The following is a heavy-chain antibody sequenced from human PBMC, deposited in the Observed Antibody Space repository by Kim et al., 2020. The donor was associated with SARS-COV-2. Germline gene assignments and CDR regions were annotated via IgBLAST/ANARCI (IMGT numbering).Heavy chain of an antibody. Sequence: GGSLRLSCAASGFTFSSYGMHWVRQAPGKGLEWVAVISYDGSNKYYADSVKGRFTISRDNSKNTLYLQMNSLRAEDTAVYYCAKEFRSEYFDWYRQWGYFDYWGQGTLVTVSS. CDR2: ISYDGSNK. CDR3: AKEFRSEYFDWYRQWGYFDY. V-gene: IGHV3-30*18. J-gene: IGHJ4*02. CDR1: GFTFSSYG. D-gene: IGHD3-9*01.